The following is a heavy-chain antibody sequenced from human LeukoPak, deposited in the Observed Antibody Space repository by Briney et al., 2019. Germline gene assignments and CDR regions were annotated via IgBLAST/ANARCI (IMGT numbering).Heavy chain of an antibody. D-gene: IGHD3-22*01. J-gene: IGHJ6*03. V-gene: IGHV4-4*07. CDR1: GGSISSYY. CDR2: IYTSGST. CDR3: ARVKYYYDSSGYYHIASGYYYYYYMDV. Sequence: SETLSLTCTVSGGSISSYYWSWIRQPAGKGLEWIGRIYTSGSTNYNPSLKRRVTMSVDTSKNQFSLKLRSVTAADTAVYYCARVKYYYDSSGYYHIASGYYYYYYMDVWGKGTTVTVSS.